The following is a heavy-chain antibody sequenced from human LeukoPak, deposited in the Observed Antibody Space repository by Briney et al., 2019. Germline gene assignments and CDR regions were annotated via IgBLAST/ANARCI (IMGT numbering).Heavy chain of an antibody. V-gene: IGHV3-30*09. D-gene: IGHD1-14*01. Sequence: GGSLRLSCAASEFTFSNYAVHWVRQAPGKGLQWVAVISYDGNTIHYADSVKGRFAISRDTSKNTLYLQMNSLRTEDTAVYYCARSGGLRKFDYWGQGTLVAVSS. CDR2: ISYDGNTI. CDR1: EFTFSNYA. CDR3: ARSGGLRKFDY. J-gene: IGHJ4*02.